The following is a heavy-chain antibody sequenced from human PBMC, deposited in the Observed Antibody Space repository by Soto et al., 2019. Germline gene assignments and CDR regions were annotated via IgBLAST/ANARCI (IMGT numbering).Heavy chain of an antibody. D-gene: IGHD1-1*01. CDR2: SSNSGTFT. V-gene: IGHV3-11*06. Sequence: GGSLRLSCEASGFTFIDYYMSWIRQAPGKGLEWIAYSSNSGTFTKYADSVKGRFSISRDNAKNSLYLQINNLSGEDTATYFCARSGDNYNLLDYWGQGTPVTVSS. CDR3: ARSGDNYNLLDY. J-gene: IGHJ4*02. CDR1: GFTFIDYY.